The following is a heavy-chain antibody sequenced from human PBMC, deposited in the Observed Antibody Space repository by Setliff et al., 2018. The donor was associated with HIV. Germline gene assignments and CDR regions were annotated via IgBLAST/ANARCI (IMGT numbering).Heavy chain of an antibody. V-gene: IGHV1-2*06. J-gene: IGHJ4*02. Sequence: ASVKVSCKASQYTFTGYYMHWVRQAPGQGLEWMGRINPNSGGTDYSQRFQGRVTMTRDLSISTAYMELSSLRSDDTAVYFCGRANIVGATGPDYWGQGTLVTVS. CDR3: GRANIVGATGPDY. CDR1: QYTFTGYY. D-gene: IGHD1-26*01. CDR2: INPNSGGT.